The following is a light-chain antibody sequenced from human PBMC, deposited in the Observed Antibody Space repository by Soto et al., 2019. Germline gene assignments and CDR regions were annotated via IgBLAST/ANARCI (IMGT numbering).Light chain of an antibody. Sequence: IQMTQSPSSLSASVVDRVTITCRASQTISIFLNWYQQKPGKAPKLLIYGASTLQGGVPSRFSGSGSGTDFTLTISRLQPEDFATYYCQRSYGSPPWTFGQGTKVDIK. V-gene: IGKV1-39*01. J-gene: IGKJ1*01. CDR3: QRSYGSPPWT. CDR2: GAS. CDR1: QTISIF.